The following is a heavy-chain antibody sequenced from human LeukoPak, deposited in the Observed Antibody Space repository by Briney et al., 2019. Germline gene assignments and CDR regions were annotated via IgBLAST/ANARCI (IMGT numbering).Heavy chain of an antibody. Sequence: SETLSLTCAVSGGSISSSSYYWGWIRQPPGKGLEWVGSIYYSGSTYYNPSLKSRGTISVDTSKNQFSLKLSSVTAADTAVYYCARLRGGQRWLQLPYYFDYWGQGTLVTVSS. CDR1: GGSISSSSYY. D-gene: IGHD5-24*01. CDR2: IYYSGST. CDR3: ARLRGGQRWLQLPYYFDY. V-gene: IGHV4-39*01. J-gene: IGHJ4*02.